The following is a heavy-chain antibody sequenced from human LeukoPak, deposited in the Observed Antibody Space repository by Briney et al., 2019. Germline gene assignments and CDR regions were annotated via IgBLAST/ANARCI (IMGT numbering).Heavy chain of an antibody. CDR1: GFIFSSYS. CDR2: ISTTGSTI. Sequence: GGSLRLSCAASGFIFSSYSMNWVRQAPGEGLEWVSYISTTGSTIYYADSVKGRFTISRDNAKNSLYLQMNSLRDEDTAVYYCARDRSSSGYYPFDYWGQGTLVTVSS. V-gene: IGHV3-48*02. J-gene: IGHJ4*02. D-gene: IGHD3-22*01. CDR3: ARDRSSSGYYPFDY.